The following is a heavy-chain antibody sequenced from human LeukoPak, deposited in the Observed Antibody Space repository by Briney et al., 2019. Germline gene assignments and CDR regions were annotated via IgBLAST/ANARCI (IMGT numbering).Heavy chain of an antibody. J-gene: IGHJ3*02. Sequence: SETLSLTCTVSGGSISSSYWSWIRQPPGKGLEWIGRISSSGSTNYNPSLKSRVTISVDTSKNQFSLKLSSVTAADTAVYFCARGPYSYDSSGAFDIWGQGTMVTVSS. CDR3: ARGPYSYDSSGAFDI. CDR2: ISSSGST. V-gene: IGHV4-4*08. D-gene: IGHD3-22*01. CDR1: GGSISSSY.